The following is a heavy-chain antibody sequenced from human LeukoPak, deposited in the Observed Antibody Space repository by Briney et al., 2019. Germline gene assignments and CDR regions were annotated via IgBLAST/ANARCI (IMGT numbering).Heavy chain of an antibody. CDR2: IYWDDDK. Sequence: SGATLVKPTQTLTLTCTFSGFSLSTSGVGVGWIRQPPGKALEWLALIYWDDDKRYSSSLKSRVTITKDTSKNQVVLTMTNMDPVDTATYYCAHEIAGDGPLQHWGQGTLVTVSS. CDR3: AHEIAGDGPLQH. J-gene: IGHJ1*01. D-gene: IGHD6-13*01. CDR1: GFSLSTSGVG. V-gene: IGHV2-5*02.